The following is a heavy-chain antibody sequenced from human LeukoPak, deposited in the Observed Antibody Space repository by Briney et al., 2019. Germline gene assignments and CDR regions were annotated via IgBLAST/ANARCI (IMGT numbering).Heavy chain of an antibody. D-gene: IGHD1-14*01. CDR2: INPNSGGT. Sequence: ASVKVSCKASGYTFTGYYMHWVRQAPGQGLEWMGWINPNSGGTNYAQKFQGRVTLTWDTSISTAYMELSRLRSDDTAVYYCARETITEYFQHWGQGTLVTVSS. J-gene: IGHJ1*01. V-gene: IGHV1-2*02. CDR3: ARETITEYFQH. CDR1: GYTFTGYY.